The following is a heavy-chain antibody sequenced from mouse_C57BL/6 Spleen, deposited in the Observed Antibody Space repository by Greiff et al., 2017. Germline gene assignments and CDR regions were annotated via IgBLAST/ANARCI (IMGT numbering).Heavy chain of an antibody. J-gene: IGHJ2*01. CDR1: GYTFTSYW. CDR3: ARRDGNYGRYFDY. CDR2: IDPSDSYT. Sequence: QVQLKQPGAELVMPGASVKLSCKASGYTFTSYWMHWVKQRPGQGLEWIGEIDPSDSYTNYNQKFKGKSTLTVDKSSSTAYMQLSSLTSEDSAVYYCARRDGNYGRYFDYWGQGTTLTVSS. V-gene: IGHV1-69*01. D-gene: IGHD2-1*01.